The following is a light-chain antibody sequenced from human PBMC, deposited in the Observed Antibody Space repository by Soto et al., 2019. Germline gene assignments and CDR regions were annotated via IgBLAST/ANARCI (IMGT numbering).Light chain of an antibody. CDR2: DAS. CDR3: QHRNLQPPIST. Sequence: EIVLTRSPLTLALSPGERATLSCRASQSVATYLAWYQQRPGQAPRLLIYDASHRATGIPARFSGSGSGTDFTLTISSLEPEDFAVYYCQHRNLQPPISTLAPGPNVDIK. J-gene: IGKJ3*01. CDR1: QSVATY. V-gene: IGKV3-11*01.